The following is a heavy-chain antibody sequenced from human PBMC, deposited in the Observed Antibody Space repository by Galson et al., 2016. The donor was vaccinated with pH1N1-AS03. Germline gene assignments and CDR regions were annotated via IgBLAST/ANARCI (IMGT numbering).Heavy chain of an antibody. V-gene: IGHV4-38-2*02. CDR3: ARHVGGSYPNNLDS. J-gene: IGHJ4*02. CDR2: IYFRGAT. Sequence: LSLTCTVFGYSMTSGYFWGWIRQPPGKGLEWIGTIYFRGATYYSPSLKSRVTISIDSSKNLFSLSLSSVTAADTAVYYCARHVGGSYPNNLDSWGQGTLVIVSS. D-gene: IGHD1-26*01. CDR1: GYSMTSGYF.